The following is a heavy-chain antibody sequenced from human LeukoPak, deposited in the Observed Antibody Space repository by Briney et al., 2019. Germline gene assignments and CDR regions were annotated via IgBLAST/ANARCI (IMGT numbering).Heavy chain of an antibody. CDR1: GFTVSSNY. D-gene: IGHD3-22*01. Sequence: GGSLRLSCAASGFTVSSNYMSWVRQAPGKGLEWVSVIYSGGSTYYADSVKGRFTISRDNSKNTLYLQMNSLRAEDTAVYYCARAVPHYYDSSGYIDYWGQGTLVTVSS. CDR3: ARAVPHYYDSSGYIDY. V-gene: IGHV3-66*01. CDR2: IYSGGST. J-gene: IGHJ4*02.